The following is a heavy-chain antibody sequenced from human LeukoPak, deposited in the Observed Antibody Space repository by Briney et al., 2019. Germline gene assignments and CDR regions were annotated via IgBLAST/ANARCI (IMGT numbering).Heavy chain of an antibody. CDR1: GGTFSSYA. D-gene: IGHD3-3*01. Sequence: SVKVSCKASGGTFSSYAISWVRQAPGQGLEWMGGIIPIFGTANYAQKLQGRVTITTDESTSTAYMELSSLRSEDTAVYYCARAESITIFGVVIHNWFDPWGQGTLVTVSS. CDR2: IIPIFGTA. V-gene: IGHV1-69*05. J-gene: IGHJ5*02. CDR3: ARAESITIFGVVIHNWFDP.